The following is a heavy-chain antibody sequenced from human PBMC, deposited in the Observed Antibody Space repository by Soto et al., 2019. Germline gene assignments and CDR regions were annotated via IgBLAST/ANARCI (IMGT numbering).Heavy chain of an antibody. CDR3: AKGRDDSSGYYGLDAFDI. J-gene: IGHJ3*02. V-gene: IGHV3-30*18. CDR2: ISYDGSNK. CDR1: GFTFSSYG. Sequence: PGGSLRLSCAASGFTFSSYGMHWVRQAPGKGLEWVAVISYDGSNKYYADSVKGRFTISRDNSKNTLYLQMNSLRAEDTAVYYCAKGRDDSSGYYGLDAFDIWGQGTMVTVSS. D-gene: IGHD3-22*01.